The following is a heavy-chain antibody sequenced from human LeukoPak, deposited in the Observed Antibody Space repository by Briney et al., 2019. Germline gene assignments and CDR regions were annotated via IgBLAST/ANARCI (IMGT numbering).Heavy chain of an antibody. CDR2: INPNSSVA. CDR3: ARERGGNSPFDS. J-gene: IGHJ4*02. V-gene: IGHV1-2*02. Sequence: ASVKVSCKTSGHTFTGYYMHWVRQAPGQGLEWMGWINPNSSVANYAQRFQGRVTMTTDTSISAAYMELRWLTSDDTAVYYCARERGGNSPFDSWGQGTLVTVSS. D-gene: IGHD4-23*01. CDR1: GHTFTGYY.